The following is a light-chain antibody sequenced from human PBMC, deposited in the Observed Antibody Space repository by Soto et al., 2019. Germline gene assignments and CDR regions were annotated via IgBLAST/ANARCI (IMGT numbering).Light chain of an antibody. V-gene: IGLV2-14*01. CDR1: SSDIGGYKH. CDR2: EVS. Sequence: QSALTQPASMSGSPGQSITISCTGTSSDIGGYKHVSWYQQHPGKAPKLMIYEVSNRPSGVSNRFSGSKSGNTASLTISGLQAEDEAEYFCATWDDSLSGLYVFGTGTKVT. CDR3: ATWDDSLSGLYV. J-gene: IGLJ1*01.